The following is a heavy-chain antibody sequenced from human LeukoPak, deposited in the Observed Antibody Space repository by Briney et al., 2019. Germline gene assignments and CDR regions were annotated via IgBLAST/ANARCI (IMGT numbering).Heavy chain of an antibody. CDR2: INPNSGGT. CDR1: GYTFTEHY. Sequence: AASVTVSCKGSGYTFTEHYMYGVRQAAGQGVEGLGWINPNSGGTNSAQKFQGRVTLTRDTSSSTAYMEMSSLRDDDTAVYYCGRDPNGPDRWAAHNWGQGTLVTVSS. CDR3: GRDPNGPDRWAAHN. J-gene: IGHJ4*02. D-gene: IGHD2-8*01. V-gene: IGHV1-2*02.